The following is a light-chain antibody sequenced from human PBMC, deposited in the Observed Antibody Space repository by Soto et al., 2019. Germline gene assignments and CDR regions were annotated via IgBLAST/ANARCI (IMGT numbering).Light chain of an antibody. CDR3: QQRANWPHT. CDR2: DAS. J-gene: IGKJ2*01. V-gene: IGKV3-11*01. Sequence: EIVSTQSPATLSLSPGERATLSCRASQSVSSYLAWYQQKPGQAPRLLIYDASKRATGIPARFSGSGSGTDFPLTISSLEPEDSAVYYCQQRANWPHTFDQATKLEIK. CDR1: QSVSSY.